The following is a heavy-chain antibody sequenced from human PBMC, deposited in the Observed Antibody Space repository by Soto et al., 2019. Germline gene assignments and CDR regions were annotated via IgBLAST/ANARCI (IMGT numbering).Heavy chain of an antibody. CDR1: GGYISSGGYY. J-gene: IGHJ5*02. CDR2: IYYSGST. D-gene: IGHD4-4*01. Sequence: SETLSLTCTVSGGYISSGGYYWSWIRQHPGKGLEWIGYIYYSGSTNYNPSLKSRVTISVDTSKNQFSLKLSSVTAADTAVYYCARDSFDVTTGNWFDPWGQGTLVTVSS. V-gene: IGHV4-61*08. CDR3: ARDSFDVTTGNWFDP.